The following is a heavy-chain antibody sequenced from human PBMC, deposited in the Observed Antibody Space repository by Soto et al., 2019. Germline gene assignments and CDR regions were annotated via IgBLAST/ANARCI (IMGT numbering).Heavy chain of an antibody. CDR2: ISGYNGNT. CDR3: ARDLVGPPFYYVSGMDV. J-gene: IGHJ6*02. Sequence: QVQLVQSGSEVKKPGASVKVSCKASGYNFNSYGITWVRQAPGQGLEWMGWISGYNGNTDYSHRFQGRVTMTTDTSTHTAYVDLRSLRSDDTAVYYCARDLVGPPFYYVSGMDVWGQGTTRTVSS. D-gene: IGHD2-2*01. V-gene: IGHV1-18*04. CDR1: GYNFNSYG.